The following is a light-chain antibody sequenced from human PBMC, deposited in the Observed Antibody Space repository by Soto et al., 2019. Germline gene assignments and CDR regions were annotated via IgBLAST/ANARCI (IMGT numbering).Light chain of an antibody. Sequence: QSALTQPRSVSGSPGQSVTISCTGTSSDIGNYNYVSWYQQYPGKAPKLIIYDVSKRPSGIPDRFFGSKFGTTASLTISGLQAEDEADYYCCSYAGSFIVVFGTGTKVTVL. CDR1: SSDIGNYNY. J-gene: IGLJ1*01. CDR2: DVS. V-gene: IGLV2-11*01. CDR3: CSYAGSFIVV.